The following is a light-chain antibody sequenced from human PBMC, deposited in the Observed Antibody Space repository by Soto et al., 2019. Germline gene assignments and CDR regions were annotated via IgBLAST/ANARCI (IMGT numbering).Light chain of an antibody. J-gene: IGKJ2*01. V-gene: IGKV1-5*03. CDR2: KAS. CDR3: QQYNSHASASA. Sequence: DIQMTQSPSTLSASVGHRVTITCRASQSISSWFAWNQQKPGKAPKLLIYKASNLASGVPSRFSASGSGTEFTLTITSLQPDDFATYYCQQYNSHASASACGQGTKTEIK. CDR1: QSISSW.